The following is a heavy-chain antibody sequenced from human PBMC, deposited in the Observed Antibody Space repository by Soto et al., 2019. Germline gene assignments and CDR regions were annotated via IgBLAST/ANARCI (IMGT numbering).Heavy chain of an antibody. J-gene: IGHJ4*02. CDR3: GRAFFDSSGWLIFDY. Sequence: EVQLLESGGGLVQPGGSLRLSCAASGFTFSSYAMSWVRQAPGKGLEWVSAISGSGGSTYYADSVKGRFTISRDNSKNTLYLQMNSLRAEDTAVYYWGRAFFDSSGWLIFDYWGQGTLVTVSS. V-gene: IGHV3-23*01. CDR2: ISGSGGST. D-gene: IGHD6-19*01. CDR1: GFTFSSYA.